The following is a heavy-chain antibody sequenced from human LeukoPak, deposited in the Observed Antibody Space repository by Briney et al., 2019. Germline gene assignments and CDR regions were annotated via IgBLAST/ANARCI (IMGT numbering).Heavy chain of an antibody. Sequence: SETLSLTCAVYGGSFSGYYWSWIRQPPGKGLEWIGEINHSGSTNYNPSLKSRVTISVDTSKNQFSLKLSSVTATDTAVYYCARVIERRYFDWLLSNYYFDYWGQGTLVTVSS. CDR1: GGSFSGYY. CDR2: INHSGST. CDR3: ARVIERRYFDWLLSNYYFDY. D-gene: IGHD3-9*01. V-gene: IGHV4-34*01. J-gene: IGHJ4*02.